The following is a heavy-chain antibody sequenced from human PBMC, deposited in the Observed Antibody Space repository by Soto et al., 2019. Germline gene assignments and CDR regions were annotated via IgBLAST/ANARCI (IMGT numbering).Heavy chain of an antibody. CDR3: AKPPLGRILGGEDQ. CDR1: GFSFSNYA. CDR2: ISSGGGSA. Sequence: GGSLRLSCAASGFSFSNYAMSWVRQAPGKGLEWVSGISSGGGSAYYADSVKGRFIISRDNDKNTLYLQMNALRAEDTAVYYCAKPPLGRILGGEDQWGQGSLVTVSS. D-gene: IGHD2-2*01. J-gene: IGHJ4*02. V-gene: IGHV3-23*01.